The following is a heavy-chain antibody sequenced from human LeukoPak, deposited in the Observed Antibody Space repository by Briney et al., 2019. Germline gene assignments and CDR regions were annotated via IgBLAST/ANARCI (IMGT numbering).Heavy chain of an antibody. CDR3: ARVRGSGYRNSIDY. CDR1: GFTFDDYA. CDR2: ISWNSGSI. Sequence: PGGSLRLSCAASGFTFDDYAMHWVRQAPGKGLEWVSGISWNSGSIGYADSVKGRSTISRDNAKNSLYLQMNSLRAEDTALYYCARVRGSGYRNSIDYWGQGTLVTVSS. J-gene: IGHJ4*02. D-gene: IGHD3-3*01. V-gene: IGHV3-9*01.